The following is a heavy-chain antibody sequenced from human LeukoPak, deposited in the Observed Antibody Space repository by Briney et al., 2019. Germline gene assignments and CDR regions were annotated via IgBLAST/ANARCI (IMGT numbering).Heavy chain of an antibody. CDR1: GGSISSYY. CDR2: IYYSGST. D-gene: IGHD6-13*01. V-gene: IGHV4-59*01. J-gene: IGHJ4*02. CDR3: ARYSSSWYGVDY. Sequence: PSETLSLTCTVSGGSISSYYWSWIRQPPRKGLEWIGYIYYSGSTNYNPSLKSRVTISVDTSKNQFSLKLSSVTAADTAVYYCARYSSSWYGVDYWGQGTLVTVSS.